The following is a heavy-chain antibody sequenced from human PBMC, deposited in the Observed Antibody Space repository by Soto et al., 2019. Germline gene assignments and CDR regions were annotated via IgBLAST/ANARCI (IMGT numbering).Heavy chain of an antibody. CDR1: GYTFTSYA. D-gene: IGHD3-3*01. Sequence: QVPLVQSGAEVKKPGASVKVSCKASGYTFTSYAMHWVRQAPGQRLEWMGWINAGNGNTKYSQKFQGRVTITRDTSASTAYMELSSLRSEDTAVYYCARDLPHYDFWSGYSYYYYYGMDVWGQGTTVTVSS. J-gene: IGHJ6*02. V-gene: IGHV1-3*01. CDR2: INAGNGNT. CDR3: ARDLPHYDFWSGYSYYYYYGMDV.